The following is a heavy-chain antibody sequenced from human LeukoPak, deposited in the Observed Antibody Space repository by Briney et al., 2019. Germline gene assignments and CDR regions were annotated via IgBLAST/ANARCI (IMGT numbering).Heavy chain of an antibody. D-gene: IGHD5-24*01. Sequence: GGSLRLSCVASGFPFSSYWMTWVRQAPGKGLEWVANIKQDGSKKSYVDSVKGRFTISRDNARSSLYLQMNSLRAEDTAIYYCTRVGYIDEGIDYWGQGTLVTVSS. J-gene: IGHJ4*02. CDR1: GFPFSSYW. CDR2: IKQDGSKK. V-gene: IGHV3-7*04. CDR3: TRVGYIDEGIDY.